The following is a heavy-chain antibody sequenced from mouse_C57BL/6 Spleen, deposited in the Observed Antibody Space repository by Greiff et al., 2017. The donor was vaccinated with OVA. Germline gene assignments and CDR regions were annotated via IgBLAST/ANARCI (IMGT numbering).Heavy chain of an antibody. Sequence: VKLQQPGAELVRPGSSVKLSCKASGYTFTSYWMHWVKQRPIQGLEWIGNIDPSDSETHYNQKFKDKATLTVDKSSSTAYMQLSSLTSEDSAVYYCARCGGRGFNDWGQGTTLTVSS. CDR1: GYTFTSYW. CDR3: ARCGGRGFND. J-gene: IGHJ2*01. CDR2: IDPSDSET. V-gene: IGHV1-52*01.